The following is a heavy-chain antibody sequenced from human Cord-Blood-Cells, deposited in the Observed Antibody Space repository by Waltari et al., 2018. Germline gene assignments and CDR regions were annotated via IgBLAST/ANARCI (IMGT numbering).Heavy chain of an antibody. CDR1: GVTFSRYR. J-gene: IGHJ4*02. D-gene: IGHD6-13*01. CDR2: ISSSSSYI. V-gene: IGHV3-21*01. Sequence: EVQLVESGGGLVKPGGPLRLSCAASGVTFSRYRMNWVRQAPGKWLEWVSSISSSSSYIYYADSVKGRFTISRDNAKNSLYLQMNSLRAEDTAVYYCARGRQQLVDYWGQGTLVTVSS. CDR3: ARGRQQLVDY.